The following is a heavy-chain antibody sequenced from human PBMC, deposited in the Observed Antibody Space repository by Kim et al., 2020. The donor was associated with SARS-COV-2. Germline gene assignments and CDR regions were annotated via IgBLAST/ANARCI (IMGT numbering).Heavy chain of an antibody. J-gene: IGHJ5*02. D-gene: IGHD3-10*01. Sequence: GGSLRLSCAASGFTFSSYAMSWVRQAPGKGLEWVSGISGGGGYTYYADSVKGRFTISRDNSKNTLYLQMNSLRAEDTAVYYCANSKGFGEYNWFDPWGQGTLVTVSS. CDR2: ISGGGGYT. V-gene: IGHV3-23*01. CDR3: ANSKGFGEYNWFDP. CDR1: GFTFSSYA.